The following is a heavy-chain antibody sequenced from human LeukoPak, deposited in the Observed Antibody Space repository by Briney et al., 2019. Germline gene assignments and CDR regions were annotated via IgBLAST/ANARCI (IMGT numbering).Heavy chain of an antibody. CDR2: INPNSGGT. CDR3: ARDMVRGVIAFDY. J-gene: IGHJ4*02. V-gene: IGHV1-2*04. CDR1: GYTFTGYY. D-gene: IGHD3-10*01. Sequence: ASVKVSCKASGYTFTGYYMHWVRQAPGQGLEWMGWINPNSGGTNYAQKFQGWVTMTRDTSISTAYMELSRLRSDDTAVYYCARDMVRGVIAFDYWGQGTLVTVSS.